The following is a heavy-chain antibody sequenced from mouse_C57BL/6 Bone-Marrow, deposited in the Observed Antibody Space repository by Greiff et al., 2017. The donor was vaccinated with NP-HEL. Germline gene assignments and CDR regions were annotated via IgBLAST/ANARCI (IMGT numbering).Heavy chain of an antibody. J-gene: IGHJ1*03. CDR3: ASYYGSSEWYLDV. CDR2: IWSGGST. V-gene: IGHV2-2*01. D-gene: IGHD1-1*01. Sequence: VQLQESGPGLVQPSQSLSITCTVSGFSLTSYGVHWVRQSPGKGLEWLGLIWSGGSTDYTAAFISRLSISTANSKSQVFFTMNSLQGDDTAIYDCASYYGSSEWYLDVWGTGTTVTVSS. CDR1: GFSLTSYG.